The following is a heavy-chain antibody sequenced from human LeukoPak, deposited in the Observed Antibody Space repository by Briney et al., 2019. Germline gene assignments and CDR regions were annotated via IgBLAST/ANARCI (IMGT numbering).Heavy chain of an antibody. CDR2: IWYDGSNK. V-gene: IGHV3-33*01. CDR1: GFTFSSYG. CDR3: ARDPAAAGELSFDY. J-gene: IGHJ4*02. Sequence: GGSLRLSCAASGFTFSSYGMHWVRQAPGKGLEWVAVIWYDGSNKYYADSVKGRFTISRDNSKNTLYLQMNSLRAEDTAVYYCARDPAAAGELSFDYWGQGTLVTVSS. D-gene: IGHD6-13*01.